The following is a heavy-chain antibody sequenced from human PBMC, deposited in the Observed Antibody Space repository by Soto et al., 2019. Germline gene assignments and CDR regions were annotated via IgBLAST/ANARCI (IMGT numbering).Heavy chain of an antibody. CDR2: IYNSETT. V-gene: IGHV4-59*01. CDR1: GGSISGGY. CDR3: TRGGASSKWLDP. Sequence: PSETLSLTCTVSGGSISGGYSSWNRQPPGKGLEWIGYIYNSETTNYDPSLKSRVTISIDTSKNQFSLKLTSLTATDTAVYYCTRGGASSKWLDPWGQGTLVTVSS. J-gene: IGHJ5*02.